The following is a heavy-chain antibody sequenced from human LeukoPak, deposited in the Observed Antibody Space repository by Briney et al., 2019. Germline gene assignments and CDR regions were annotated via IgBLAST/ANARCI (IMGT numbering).Heavy chain of an antibody. CDR2: INPNSGGT. D-gene: IGHD3-16*02. Sequence: AASVKVSCKASGYTFTGYYMHWVRQAPGQGLEWMGWINPNSGGTNYAQKFQGRVTMTRDTSISTAYMELSRLRSDDTVVYYCARDLVTRRGFQVPHVPHYWGQGTLVTVSS. CDR3: ARDLVTRRGFQVPHVPHY. V-gene: IGHV1-2*02. J-gene: IGHJ4*02. CDR1: GYTFTGYY.